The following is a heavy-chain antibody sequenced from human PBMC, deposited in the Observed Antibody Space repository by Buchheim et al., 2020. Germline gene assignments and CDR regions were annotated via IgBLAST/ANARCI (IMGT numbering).Heavy chain of an antibody. CDR1: GGSISSSSYY. CDR3: ARHWYYDSSGYYYFDY. Sequence: QLQLQESGPGLVKPSETLSLTCTVSGGSISSSSYYWGWIRQPPGKGLEWIGSIYYSGSTYYNPSLKSRVTISVDTSKNQFSLKLSSVTAADTAVYYCARHWYYDSSGYYYFDYWAREP. CDR2: IYYSGST. J-gene: IGHJ4*02. D-gene: IGHD3-22*01. V-gene: IGHV4-39*01.